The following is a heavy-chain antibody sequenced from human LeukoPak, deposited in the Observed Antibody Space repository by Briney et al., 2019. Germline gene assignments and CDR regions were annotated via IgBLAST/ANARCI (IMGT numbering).Heavy chain of an antibody. D-gene: IGHD3-22*01. J-gene: IGHJ4*02. CDR2: IDGDGTNT. Sequence: GGSLRVSCAASGFTFISHAMTGGRQAPGEGLEWGSRIDGDGTNTYCADCVKGRFTVSRDNSKNTLYLQMNSLRADDTAVYYCAKEVTPYPQVITCFDYWGQGSLVTVSS. CDR1: GFTFISHA. CDR3: AKEVTPYPQVITCFDY. V-gene: IGHV3-23*01.